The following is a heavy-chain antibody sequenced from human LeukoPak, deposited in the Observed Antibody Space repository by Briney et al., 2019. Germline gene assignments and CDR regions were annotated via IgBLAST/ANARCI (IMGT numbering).Heavy chain of an antibody. CDR1: GFTFSSYW. CDR3: ARGPLIAPYYFDY. Sequence: GGSLRLSCAASGFTFSSYWMSWVRQAPGKGLEWVANIKQDGSEKHYVDSVKGRFTISRDNAKNSLYLQMNSLRAEDTAVYYCARGPLIAPYYFDYWGQGTLVTVSS. V-gene: IGHV3-7*01. D-gene: IGHD3-22*01. J-gene: IGHJ4*02. CDR2: IKQDGSEK.